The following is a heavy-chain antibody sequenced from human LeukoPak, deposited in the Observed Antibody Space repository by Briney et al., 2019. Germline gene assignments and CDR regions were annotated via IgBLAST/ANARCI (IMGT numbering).Heavy chain of an antibody. J-gene: IGHJ6*02. CDR1: GGTFSSYA. V-gene: IGHV1-69*06. Sequence: ASVKVSCKASGGTFSSYAISWVRQAPGQGLEWMGGIIPIFGTANYAQKFQGRVTITADKSTSTAYMELSSLRSEDTAVYYCARLRDYCSSTSCYRHYYYGMDVWGQGTTVTVSS. D-gene: IGHD2-2*02. CDR2: IIPIFGTA. CDR3: ARLRDYCSSTSCYRHYYYGMDV.